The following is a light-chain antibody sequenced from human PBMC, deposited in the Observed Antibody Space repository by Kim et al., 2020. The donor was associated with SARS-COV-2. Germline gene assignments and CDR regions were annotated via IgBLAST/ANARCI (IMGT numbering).Light chain of an antibody. CDR1: SLRSYY. Sequence: GHTVRITCQGDSLRSYYASWYQQKPGQAPVLVIYVKNNRPSGIPDRFSGSSSGNTASLTITEAQAEDEADYYCNSRDSSGNHLEWVFGGGTQLTVL. V-gene: IGLV3-19*01. J-gene: IGLJ3*02. CDR3: NSRDSSGNHLEWV. CDR2: VKN.